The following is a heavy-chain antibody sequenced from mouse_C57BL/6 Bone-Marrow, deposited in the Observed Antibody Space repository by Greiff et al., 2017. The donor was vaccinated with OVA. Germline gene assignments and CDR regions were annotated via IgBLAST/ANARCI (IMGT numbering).Heavy chain of an antibody. J-gene: IGHJ3*01. D-gene: IGHD3-2*02. CDR1: GFTFSSYG. CDR3: ARRQLRLPVAY. CDR2: ISSGGSYT. Sequence: EVMLVESGGDLVKPGGSLKLSCAASGFTFSSYGMSWVRQTPDKRLEWVATISSGGSYTYYPDSVKGRFTISRDNDKNTLYLQMSSLKSEDTAMYYCARRQLRLPVAYWGQGTLVTVSA. V-gene: IGHV5-6*02.